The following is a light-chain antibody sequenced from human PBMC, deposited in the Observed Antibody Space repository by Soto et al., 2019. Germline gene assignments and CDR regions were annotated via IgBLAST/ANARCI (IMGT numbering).Light chain of an antibody. CDR2: SNT. CDR1: SSNIATNY. CDR3: ASWDDTLCGWV. V-gene: IGLV1-47*02. J-gene: IGLJ3*02. Sequence: QSVLTQPPSVSGPPGQGVTISCSGGSSNIATNYVYWYQLLPGTAPNLVIFSNTIRPPRVPDRFSGSKSGASASLVISGLRSEDEADYFCASWDDTLCGWVFGGGTKLTVL.